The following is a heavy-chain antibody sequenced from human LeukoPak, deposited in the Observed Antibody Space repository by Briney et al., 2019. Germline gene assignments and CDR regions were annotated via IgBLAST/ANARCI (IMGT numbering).Heavy chain of an antibody. D-gene: IGHD4-17*01. CDR1: GYTFTSYA. V-gene: IGHV1-69*06. CDR3: ARGGHLRYGDTQNWFDP. J-gene: IGHJ5*02. CDR2: IIPIFGTA. Sequence: SVKVSCKASGYTFTSYAISWVRQAPGQGLEWMGGIIPIFGTANYAQKFQGRVTITADKSTSTAYMELSSLRSEDTAVYYCARGGHLRYGDTQNWFDPWGQGTLVTVSS.